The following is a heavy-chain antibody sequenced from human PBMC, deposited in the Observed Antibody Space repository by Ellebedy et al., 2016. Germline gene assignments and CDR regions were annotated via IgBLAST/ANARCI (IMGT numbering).Heavy chain of an antibody. CDR2: ITSSSSAI. J-gene: IGHJ4*02. Sequence: GGSLRLSCAASGFTFSSYSMTWVHQAPGKGLEWLSYITSSSSAISYADSVKGRFTISRDNAKNSLYLQMNSLRAEDTAVYFCARSQGFFDYWGQGTLLTVSS. CDR1: GFTFSSYS. V-gene: IGHV3-48*04. CDR3: ARSQGFFDY.